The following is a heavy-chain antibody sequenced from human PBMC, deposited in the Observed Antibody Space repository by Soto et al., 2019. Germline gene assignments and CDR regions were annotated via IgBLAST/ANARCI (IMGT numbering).Heavy chain of an antibody. Sequence: QVQLVQSGAEVKKPGASVKVSCKVSGYTLTELSMHWVRQAPGKGLEWMGGFDPEDGETIYAQKFQGRVTMTEYTSTDTAYMVLSSLRSEVTAVYYCATDLSKLSSIAVAGTGYWGQGTLVTVSS. CDR3: ATDLSKLSSIAVAGTGY. J-gene: IGHJ4*02. V-gene: IGHV1-24*01. CDR1: GYTLTELS. D-gene: IGHD6-19*01. CDR2: FDPEDGET.